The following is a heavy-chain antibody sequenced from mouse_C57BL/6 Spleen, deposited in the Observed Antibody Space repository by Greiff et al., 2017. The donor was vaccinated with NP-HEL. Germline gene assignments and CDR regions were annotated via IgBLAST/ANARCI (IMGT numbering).Heavy chain of an antibody. CDR2: IDPSDSET. V-gene: IGHV1-52*01. J-gene: IGHJ4*01. CDR1: GYTFTSYW. D-gene: IGHD2-3*01. CDR3: AREMVRKAMDY. Sequence: QVQLQQPGAELVRPGSSVKLSCKASGYTFTSYWMHWVKQRPIQGLEWIGNIDPSDSETHYNQKFKDKATLTVDKSSSTAYMQLSSLTSEDSAVYYWAREMVRKAMDYWGQGTSVTVSS.